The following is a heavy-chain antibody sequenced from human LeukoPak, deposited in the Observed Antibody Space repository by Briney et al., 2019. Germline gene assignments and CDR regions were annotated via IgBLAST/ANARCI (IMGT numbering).Heavy chain of an antibody. CDR2: INHSGST. V-gene: IGHV4-34*01. CDR1: GGSFSGYY. Sequence: PSETLSLTCAVYGGSFSGYYWSWIRQPPGKGLEWIGEINHSGSTNYNPSLKSRVTISVDTSKNQFSLKLSSVTAADTAVYYCADYGDFDYWGQGTLVTVSS. CDR3: ADYGDFDY. J-gene: IGHJ4*02. D-gene: IGHD3-16*01.